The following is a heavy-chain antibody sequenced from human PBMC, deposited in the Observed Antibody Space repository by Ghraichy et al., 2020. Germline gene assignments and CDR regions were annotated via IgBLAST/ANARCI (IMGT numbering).Heavy chain of an antibody. D-gene: IGHD5-24*01. CDR1: GGSVSSGSYY. CDR2: VYYSGTT. J-gene: IGHJ4*02. CDR3: ARDGYNPFDY. V-gene: IGHV4-61*01. Sequence: SQTLSLTCIVSGGSVSSGSYYWNWIRQPPGKGLEWIGYVYYSGTTNYNPSLKSRVTISVDTSKNQFSMKLNSVTAADPAVYYCARDGYNPFDYWGQGTLVTVSS.